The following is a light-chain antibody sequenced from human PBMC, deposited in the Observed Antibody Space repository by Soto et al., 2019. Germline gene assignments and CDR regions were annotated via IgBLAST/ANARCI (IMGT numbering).Light chain of an antibody. CDR1: QSVLYSSDNKNY. CDR2: WAA. J-gene: IGKJ1*01. V-gene: IGKV4-1*01. CDR3: QQYYRTPAT. Sequence: DIVMTQSPDSLAVSLVERAAINCKSSQSVLYSSDNKNYLAWYQQKPGQAPKLLIYWAATRESGVPDRFSGSGSGTDFTLTISSLQAEDVAVYYCQQYYRTPATLGQGTKVDIK.